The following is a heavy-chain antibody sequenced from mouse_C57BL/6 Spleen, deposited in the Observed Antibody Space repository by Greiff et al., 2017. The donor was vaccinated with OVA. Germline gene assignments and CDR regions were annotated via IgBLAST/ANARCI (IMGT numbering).Heavy chain of an antibody. D-gene: IGHD2-1*01. V-gene: IGHV1-75*01. CDR3: AKRGYYGNYDYAMDY. CDR1: GYTFTDYY. CDR2: IFPGSGST. Sequence: QVQLQQSGPELVKPGASVKISCKASGYTFTDYYINWVKQRPGQGLEWIGWIFPGSGSTYYNEKFKGKATLTVDKSSSTAYMLLSSLTSEDSAVYFCAKRGYYGNYDYAMDYWGQGTSVTVSS. J-gene: IGHJ4*01.